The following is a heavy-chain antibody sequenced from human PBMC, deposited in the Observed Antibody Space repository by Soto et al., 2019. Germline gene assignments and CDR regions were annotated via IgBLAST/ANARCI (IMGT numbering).Heavy chain of an antibody. Sequence: SETLSLTCSVSGVSVTSYHWSWIRQPAGKGLEWIGRIYSSGSTNYNPSLKSRVTMSVDTSKNQFSLKLSSVTAADTAVYYCAREDSAGYYFDYWGQGTLVTVSS. J-gene: IGHJ4*02. CDR1: GVSVTSYH. D-gene: IGHD2-15*01. CDR3: AREDSAGYYFDY. CDR2: IYSSGST. V-gene: IGHV4-4*07.